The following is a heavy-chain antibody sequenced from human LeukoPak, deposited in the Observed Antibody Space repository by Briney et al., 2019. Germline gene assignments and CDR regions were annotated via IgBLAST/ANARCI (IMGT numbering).Heavy chain of an antibody. CDR1: GGSISSYY. J-gene: IGHJ4*02. V-gene: IGHV4-59*08. CDR3: ARHGDSSRGWYFDY. Sequence: SETLSLTCTLSGGSISSYYWSWTRQPPGKGLEWIGYMYNSGITNYNPSLRSRVTISVDTSKNQFSLRLRSVTAADTAVYYSARHGDSSRGWYFDYWGQRTLHTVSS. CDR2: MYNSGIT. D-gene: IGHD6-19*01.